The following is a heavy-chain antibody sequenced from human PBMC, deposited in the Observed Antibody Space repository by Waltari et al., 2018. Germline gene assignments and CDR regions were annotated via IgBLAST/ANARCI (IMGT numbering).Heavy chain of an antibody. CDR1: GGSISNDNS. CDR2: IYHSGST. J-gene: IGHJ4*02. V-gene: IGHV4-4*02. CDR3: AEMGYYYFES. Sequence: QVQLQESGPGLVNPSGTLSLTCAISGGSISNDNSWSWVRQPPGKGPEWIGEIYHSGSTHYNPSLQSRITISVDKSTNQFSLKLTSVTAADTAVYYCAEMGYYYFESWGQGTLVTVSS. D-gene: IGHD2-21*01.